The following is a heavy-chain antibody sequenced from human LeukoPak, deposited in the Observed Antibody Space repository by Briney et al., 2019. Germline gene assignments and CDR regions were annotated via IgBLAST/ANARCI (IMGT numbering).Heavy chain of an antibody. CDR3: GRARGGSEYYYGMDV. V-gene: IGHV3-48*03. D-gene: IGHD2-15*01. Sequence: GGCLRVSSAASGFTFSSYEMNCGREAPRRGLGSVSYISSSGSTIYYADSVKGRFTISRDNANNSLYLQKNSLRAADTAVYYCGRARGGSEYYYGMDVWGKGTTVTVSS. CDR2: ISSSGSTI. CDR1: GFTFSSYE. J-gene: IGHJ6*04.